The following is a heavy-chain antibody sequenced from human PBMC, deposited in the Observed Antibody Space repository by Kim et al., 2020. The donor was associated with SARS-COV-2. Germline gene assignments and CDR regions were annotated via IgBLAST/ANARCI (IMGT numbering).Heavy chain of an antibody. CDR2: IIPIFGTA. CDR1: GGTFSSYA. J-gene: IGHJ4*02. CDR3: ARGSRLEPLFDY. D-gene: IGHD1-1*01. V-gene: IGHV1-69*13. Sequence: SVKVSCKASGGTFSSYAISWVRQAPGQGLEWMGGIIPIFGTANYAQKFQGRVTITADESTSTAYMELSSLRSEDTAVYYCARGSRLEPLFDYWGQGTLVTVSS.